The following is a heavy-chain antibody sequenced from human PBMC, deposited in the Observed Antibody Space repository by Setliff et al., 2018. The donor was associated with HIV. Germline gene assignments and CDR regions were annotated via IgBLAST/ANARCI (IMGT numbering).Heavy chain of an antibody. D-gene: IGHD3-10*01. CDR3: AGSRGYFVQAD. CDR1: GSTFSSYW. J-gene: IGHJ4*02. CDR2: INSDGSTT. V-gene: IGHV3-74*01. Sequence: SGGSLRLSCAASGSTFSSYWMHWVRQAPGKGLVWVSRINSDGSTTSYADSVKGRFTISRDNTKNLLYLEMNSLRAEDTAVYYCAGSRGYFVQADWGQGTLVTVSS.